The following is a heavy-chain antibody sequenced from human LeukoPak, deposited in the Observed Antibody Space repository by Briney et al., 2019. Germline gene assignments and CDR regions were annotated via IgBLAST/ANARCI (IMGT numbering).Heavy chain of an antibody. V-gene: IGHV3-23*01. CDR1: GFTFSTYW. CDR3: AKGYYGSGSYGWFDY. J-gene: IGHJ4*02. CDR2: ISGSGDRT. D-gene: IGHD3-10*01. Sequence: GGSLRLSCEGSGFTFSTYWMTWVRQAPGKGLEWVSTISGSGDRTYYADSVKGRFTISRDNSKNTLFLHMNSLRAEDTAVYSCAKGYYGSGSYGWFDYWGQGTLVTVSS.